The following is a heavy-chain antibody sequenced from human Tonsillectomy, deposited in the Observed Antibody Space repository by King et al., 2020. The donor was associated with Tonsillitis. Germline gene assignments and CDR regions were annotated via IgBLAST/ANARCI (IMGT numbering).Heavy chain of an antibody. J-gene: IGHJ6*02. CDR3: AKGGVTTTRYFYYYYGMDV. Sequence: VQLVESGGGVVRPGGSLRLSCAASGFTFSNYGMHWVRQAPGKGLEWVAFIRFDGSNTYYADSVKGRFTISRDTSKNTLFLQMNSLRVEDTALYYCAKGGVTTTRYFYYYYGMDVWGQGTTVTVSS. CDR1: GFTFSNYG. D-gene: IGHD4-11*01. V-gene: IGHV3-30*02. CDR2: IRFDGSNT.